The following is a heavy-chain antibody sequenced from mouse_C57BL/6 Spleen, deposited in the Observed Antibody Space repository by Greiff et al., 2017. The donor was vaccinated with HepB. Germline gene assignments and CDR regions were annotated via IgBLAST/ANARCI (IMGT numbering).Heavy chain of an antibody. Sequence: QVHVKQSGAELVKPGASVKVSCKASGYTFTSYWMHWVKQRAGQGLEWIGRIHPSDSDTNYNQKFKGKATLTVDKSSSTAYMQLSSLTSEDSAVYYCAINYYYGSSYLYWYFDVWGTGTTVTVSS. CDR1: GYTFTSYW. V-gene: IGHV1-74*01. CDR3: AINYYYGSSYLYWYFDV. D-gene: IGHD1-1*01. CDR2: IHPSDSDT. J-gene: IGHJ1*03.